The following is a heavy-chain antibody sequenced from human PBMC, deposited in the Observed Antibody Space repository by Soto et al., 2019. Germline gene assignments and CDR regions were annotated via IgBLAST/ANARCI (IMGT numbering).Heavy chain of an antibody. J-gene: IGHJ6*02. D-gene: IGHD3-3*01. CDR1: GFSFRNCA. V-gene: IGHV3-23*04. Sequence: DEQLVESGGGSLQPGGSLRLSCAASGFSFRNCAMTWVRQSPGKGLEWVSLISSGGGSTNYADSVKGRFTISRDNSQNMLYLQMTGLRGEDTALYYCAKLKGGLGRFYGMDAWGQGTMVIVSS. CDR3: AKLKGGLGRFYGMDA. CDR2: ISSGGGST.